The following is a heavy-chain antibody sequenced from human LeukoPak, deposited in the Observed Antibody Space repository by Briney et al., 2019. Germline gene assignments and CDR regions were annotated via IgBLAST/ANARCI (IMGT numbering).Heavy chain of an antibody. J-gene: IGHJ4*02. CDR2: IYPDDSDT. Sequence: GESLKISCKGSGYSFTNYWIGWVRQMPGKGLEWMGIIYPDDSDTRYSPSFQGQVTISADKSISTAYLQWSSLKASDTAMYYCARHSSSDGSYYYDSSGRNFDYWGQGTLVTVSS. CDR3: ARHSSSDGSYYYDSSGRNFDY. CDR1: GYSFTNYW. D-gene: IGHD3-22*01. V-gene: IGHV5-51*01.